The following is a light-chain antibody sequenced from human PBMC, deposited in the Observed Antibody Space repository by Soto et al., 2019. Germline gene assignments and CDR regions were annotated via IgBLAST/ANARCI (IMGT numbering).Light chain of an antibody. V-gene: IGKV1-33*01. J-gene: IGKJ2*01. CDR1: QDISNY. CDR2: DAS. CDR3: QQYNSYPYT. Sequence: DIQMTQSPSSLSASVGDRVTITCQASQDISNYLNWYQQKPGKAPKLLIYDASNLETGVPSRFSGSGSGTDFTFTISSLQPDDFATYYCQQYNSYPYTFGQGTKVDI.